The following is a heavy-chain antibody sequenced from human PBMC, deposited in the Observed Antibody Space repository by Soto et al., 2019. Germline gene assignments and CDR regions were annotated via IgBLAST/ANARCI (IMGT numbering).Heavy chain of an antibody. V-gene: IGHV4-39*01. CDR2: IYYSGIT. CDR3: GRPWSTGLTPPGP. CDR1: GASINNTSYY. Sequence: SETLSLTCTVSGASINNTSYYWGWIRQSPGKGLERIGDIYYSGITYSSPSLNSRVCISVYASRNQFSLKLCSVTAADTAVYYCGRPWSTGLTPPGPWGQGVLVTVSS. J-gene: IGHJ4*02. D-gene: IGHD3-3*01.